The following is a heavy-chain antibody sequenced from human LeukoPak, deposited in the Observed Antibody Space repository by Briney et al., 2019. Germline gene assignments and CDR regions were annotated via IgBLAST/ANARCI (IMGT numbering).Heavy chain of an antibody. CDR3: AKDLSWNTADR. V-gene: IGHV3-74*01. J-gene: IGHJ5*02. D-gene: IGHD1/OR15-1a*01. CDR2: INPDGATT. CDR1: GFAFSNYW. Sequence: GGSLRLSCVASGFAFSNYWMHWVRQASGKAPVWVSRINPDGATTDYADSVKGRFTISRDNAKNMVFLQMNGLRADDTALYYCAKDLSWNTADRWGQGILVTVSS.